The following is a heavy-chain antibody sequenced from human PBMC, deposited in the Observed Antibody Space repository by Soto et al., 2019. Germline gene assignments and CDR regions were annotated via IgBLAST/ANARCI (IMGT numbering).Heavy chain of an antibody. Sequence: ASVEVSCKASGNTFSNYYIHWVRQAPGQGLEWMGTINPSGGHTTYAQKFLGRVTMTRDTSTSTLYMELTSLRSEDTAVYYCARGGHVVVVTAAFDYWGQGTLVTVS. D-gene: IGHD2-21*02. CDR1: GNTFSNYY. V-gene: IGHV1-46*03. J-gene: IGHJ4*02. CDR3: ARGGHVVVVTAAFDY. CDR2: INPSGGHT.